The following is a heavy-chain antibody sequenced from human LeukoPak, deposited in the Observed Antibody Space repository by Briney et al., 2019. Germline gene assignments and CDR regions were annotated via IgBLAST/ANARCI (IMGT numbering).Heavy chain of an antibody. Sequence: GGSLRLSCAASGFTLSSHTMNWVRQAPGKGLEWVSSISSTSTSIYHADSVKGRFTISRDNTKNSLYLQMDSLRAEDTAVYYCARGFRAFDFWAQGTMVTVSS. V-gene: IGHV3-21*01. CDR1: GFTLSSHT. CDR2: ISSTSTSI. CDR3: ARGFRAFDF. J-gene: IGHJ3*01.